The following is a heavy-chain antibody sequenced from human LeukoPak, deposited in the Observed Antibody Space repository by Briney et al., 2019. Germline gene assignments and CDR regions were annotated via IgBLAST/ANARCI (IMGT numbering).Heavy chain of an antibody. D-gene: IGHD3-3*01. V-gene: IGHV4-59*01. CDR2: IYYSGST. J-gene: IGHJ4*02. CDR3: AIVFDFWSGYYPHYFDY. Sequence: PSETLSLTCTVSGVSISSYYWSWIRQPPGKGLEWIGYIYYSGSTNYNPSLKSRVTISVDTSKNQFSLKLSSVTAADTAVYYCAIVFDFWSGYYPHYFDYWGQGTLVTISS. CDR1: GVSISSYY.